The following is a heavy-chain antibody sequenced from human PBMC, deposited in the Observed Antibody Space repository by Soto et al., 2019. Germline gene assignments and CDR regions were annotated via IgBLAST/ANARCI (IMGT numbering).Heavy chain of an antibody. Sequence: VASVKVSCKASGGTFSSYAISWVRQAPGQGLEWMGGIIPIFGTANYAQKFQGRVTITADKSTSTAYMELSSLRSEDTAVYYCARAHCSGGSCLRDYYYGMDVWGQGTTVTVSS. D-gene: IGHD2-15*01. J-gene: IGHJ6*02. CDR2: IIPIFGTA. CDR3: ARAHCSGGSCLRDYYYGMDV. CDR1: GGTFSSYA. V-gene: IGHV1-69*06.